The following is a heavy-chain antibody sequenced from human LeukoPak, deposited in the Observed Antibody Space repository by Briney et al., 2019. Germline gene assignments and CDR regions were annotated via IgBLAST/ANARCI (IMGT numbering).Heavy chain of an antibody. CDR3: ARWDYYYAMDV. CDR2: ISSSGTT. Sequence: PSETLSLTCTVSGGSVSSANSYWTWIRQPPGRGPEWIGYISSSGTTKYNPSLKSRVTISSDTSKNQSSLKVTSVTAADTAVYYCARWDYYYAMDVWGKGTTVDVSS. CDR1: GGSVSSANSY. V-gene: IGHV4-61*01. J-gene: IGHJ6*04.